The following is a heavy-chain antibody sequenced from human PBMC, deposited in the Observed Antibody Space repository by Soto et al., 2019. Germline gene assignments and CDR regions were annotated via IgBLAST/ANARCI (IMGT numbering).Heavy chain of an antibody. CDR3: ARSRYTGTYSGRFLDY. D-gene: IGHD1-26*01. CDR2: IYHSGST. V-gene: IGHV4-30-2*01. CDR1: GGSISSGGYS. Sequence: PSETLSLTCDVSGGSISSGGYSWSWIRQPPGKGLEWIGYIYHSGSTYYNPPLKGRFTISRDSSKNTLYLQMHSLRAEDTAMYFCARSRYTGTYSGRFLDYWGQGSLVTVSS. J-gene: IGHJ4*02.